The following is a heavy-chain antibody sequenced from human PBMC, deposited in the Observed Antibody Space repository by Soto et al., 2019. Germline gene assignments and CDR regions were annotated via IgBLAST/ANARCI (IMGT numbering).Heavy chain of an antibody. CDR2: IYHSGST. V-gene: IGHV4-4*02. Sequence: SETLSLTCAVSGGSINSSNWWSWVRQPPGKGLEWIGEIYHSGSTNYNPSLKSRVTISVDKSKNQFSLKLSSVTAADTAVYYCARVGIAVAGTIFDYWGQGTLVTVSS. CDR3: ARVGIAVAGTIFDY. D-gene: IGHD6-19*01. J-gene: IGHJ4*02. CDR1: GGSINSSNW.